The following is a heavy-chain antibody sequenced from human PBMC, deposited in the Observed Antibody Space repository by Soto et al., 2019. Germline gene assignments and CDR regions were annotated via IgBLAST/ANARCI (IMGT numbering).Heavy chain of an antibody. Sequence: GGSLRLSCAASGFTFSSYAMHWVRQAPGKGLEYVSAISSNGGSTYYADSVKGRFTISRDNSKNTLYLQMGSLRAEDMAVYYCARGDSSGYYVHYWGQGTLVTVSS. CDR1: GFTFSSYA. CDR3: ARGDSSGYYVHY. J-gene: IGHJ4*02. D-gene: IGHD3-22*01. V-gene: IGHV3-64*02. CDR2: ISSNGGST.